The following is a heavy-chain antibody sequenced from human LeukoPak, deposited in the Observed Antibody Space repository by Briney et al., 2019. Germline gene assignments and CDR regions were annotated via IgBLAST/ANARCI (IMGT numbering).Heavy chain of an antibody. CDR3: ARARDGYNPYFDY. J-gene: IGHJ4*02. Sequence: SVKVSCKASGGTFSSYAISWVRQAPGQGLEWMGRIIPILGIANYAQKFQGRVTITADKSTSTAYMELSSLRSEDTAVYYCARARDGYNPYFDYWGQGTLVTVSS. CDR1: GGTFSSYA. CDR2: IIPILGIA. D-gene: IGHD5-24*01. V-gene: IGHV1-69*04.